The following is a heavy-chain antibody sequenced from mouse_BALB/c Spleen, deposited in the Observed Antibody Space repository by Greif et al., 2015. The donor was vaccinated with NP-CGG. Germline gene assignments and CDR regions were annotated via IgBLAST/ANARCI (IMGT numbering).Heavy chain of an antibody. V-gene: IGHV5-4*02. D-gene: IGHD2-10*02. CDR1: GFTFSDYY. CDR2: ISDGGSYT. Sequence: EVKLMESGGGLVKPGGSLKLSCAASGFTFSDYYMYWVRQTPEKRLEWVATISDGGSYTYYPDSVKGRFTISRDNAKNNRYLQMSSLKSEDTAMYYCARGPYGNYAYAMDYWGQGTSVTVSS. J-gene: IGHJ4*01. CDR3: ARGPYGNYAYAMDY.